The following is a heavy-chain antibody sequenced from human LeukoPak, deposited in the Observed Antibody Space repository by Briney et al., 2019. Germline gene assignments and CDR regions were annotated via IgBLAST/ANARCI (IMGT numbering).Heavy chain of an antibody. J-gene: IGHJ4*02. CDR3: AKEAYRYGYFDY. Sequence: PGRSVRLSCAASGFTFSTYGIHWVRQAPGKGLEWVAVISSDGSYKYYADSVKGRFTISRDNSKNTLYLQMNSLRAEDTAVYYRAKEAYRYGYFDYWGQGTLVTVSS. D-gene: IGHD5-18*01. CDR2: ISSDGSYK. V-gene: IGHV3-30*18. CDR1: GFTFSTYG.